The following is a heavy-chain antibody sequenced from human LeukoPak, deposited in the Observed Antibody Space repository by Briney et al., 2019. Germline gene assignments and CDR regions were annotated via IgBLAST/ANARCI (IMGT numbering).Heavy chain of an antibody. CDR2: ISAYNGNT. CDR3: ATISGSYFSTSDDY. Sequence: ASVKVSCKASGYTFTSYGISWVRQAPGQGLEWMGWISAYNGNTNYAQKLQGRVTMTTDTSTSTAYMELRSLRSDDTAVYYCATISGSYFSTSDDYWGQGTLVTVSS. J-gene: IGHJ4*02. V-gene: IGHV1-18*01. D-gene: IGHD1-26*01. CDR1: GYTFTSYG.